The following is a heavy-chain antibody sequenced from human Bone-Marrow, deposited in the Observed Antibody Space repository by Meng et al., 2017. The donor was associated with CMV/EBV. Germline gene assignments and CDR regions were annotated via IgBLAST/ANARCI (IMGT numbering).Heavy chain of an antibody. D-gene: IGHD1-26*01. CDR1: GGTFSSYT. CDR3: ARIRVEEEVGSY. CDR2: ISAYNGNT. Sequence: ASVKVSCKASGGTFSSYTISWVRQAPGQGLEWMGWISAYNGNTNYAQKLQGRVTMTTDTSTSTAYMELRSLRSDDTAVYYCARIRVEEEVGSYWGQGTLVTVSS. J-gene: IGHJ4*02. V-gene: IGHV1-18*01.